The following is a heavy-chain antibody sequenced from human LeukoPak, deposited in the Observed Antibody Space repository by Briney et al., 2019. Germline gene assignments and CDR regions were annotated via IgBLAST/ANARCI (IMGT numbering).Heavy chain of an antibody. D-gene: IGHD6-19*01. CDR1: GYTFTGYY. V-gene: IGHV1-2*02. CDR2: INPNSGGT. J-gene: IGHJ4*02. Sequence: VASVKVSCKASGYTFTGYYMHWVRQAPGQGLEWMGWINPNSGGTNYAQKFQGRVTMTRDTSISTAYMELSRLRSDDTAVYYCAREYSSGWYSFDYWGQGTLVTVSS. CDR3: AREYSSGWYSFDY.